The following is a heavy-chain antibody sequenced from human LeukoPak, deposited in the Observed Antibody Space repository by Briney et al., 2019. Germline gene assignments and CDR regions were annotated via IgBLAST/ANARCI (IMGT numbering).Heavy chain of an antibody. V-gene: IGHV4-59*02. D-gene: IGHD5-12*01. CDR2: IHHSGNS. CDR1: GASVTDCH. Sequence: SDTLSLTCTLCGASVTDCHWSWLRDSPGEGWEWISYIHHSGNSDYNPPIRSRVTISADTSKNQFSLKLSSVTAADTAVYYCATGFGWLPDYWGQGTPVTVSS. J-gene: IGHJ4*02. CDR3: ATGFGWLPDY.